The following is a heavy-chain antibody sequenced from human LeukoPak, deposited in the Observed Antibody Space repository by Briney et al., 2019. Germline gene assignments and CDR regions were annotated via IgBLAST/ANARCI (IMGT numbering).Heavy chain of an antibody. CDR2: INHSGST. D-gene: IGHD3-16*02. J-gene: IGHJ4*02. CDR3: ARGFIRLGELSLSPFDY. V-gene: IGHV4-34*01. Sequence: SETLSLTCAVYGGSFSGYYWSWIRQPPGKGLEWIGEINHSGSTNYNPSLKSRVTISVDTSKNQFSLKLSSVTAADTAVYYCARGFIRLGELSLSPFDYWGQGTLVTASS. CDR1: GGSFSGYY.